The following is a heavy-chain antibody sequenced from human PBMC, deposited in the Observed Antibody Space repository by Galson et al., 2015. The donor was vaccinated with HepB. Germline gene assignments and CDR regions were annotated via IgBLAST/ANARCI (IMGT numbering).Heavy chain of an antibody. CDR3: AKLRGSTSPRYHLAD. CDR2: ISGSGVGT. D-gene: IGHD1-26*01. V-gene: IGHV3-23*01. Sequence: SLRLSCAASGFTFRSWAMSWVRQAPGKGLEWVSFISGSGVGTFYADSVKGRFTISRDNSKNTLYLQMDTLRAEDTAVYYCAKLRGSTSPRYHLADWGQGTTVIVSS. J-gene: IGHJ6*02. CDR1: GFTFRSWA.